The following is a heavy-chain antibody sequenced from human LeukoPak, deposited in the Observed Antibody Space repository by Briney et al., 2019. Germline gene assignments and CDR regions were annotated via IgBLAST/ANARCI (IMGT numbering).Heavy chain of an antibody. CDR2: IYFSGST. D-gene: IGHD3-3*01. V-gene: IGHV4-59*01. CDR3: ARSYDTNFDY. J-gene: IGHJ4*02. CDR1: GGSIRGFY. Sequence: SETLSLTCTVSGGSIRGFYWSWIRQPPGKGLEWIGYIYFSGSTSYNPSLKSRVTVSVDRSKNQFSLKLSSVAAADTAVYYCARSYDTNFDYWGQGTLVTVSS.